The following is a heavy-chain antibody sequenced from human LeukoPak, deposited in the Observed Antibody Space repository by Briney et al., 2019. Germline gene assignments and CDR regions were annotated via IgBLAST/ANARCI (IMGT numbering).Heavy chain of an antibody. CDR3: AKDANYYYDGSGYWPH. Sequence: GGSLRLSCSASGFTFSSYAMHWVRQAPGKGLEYVSAISSNGGSTYYADSVKGRFTISRDNSKNTLYLQMNSLRAEDTAAYYCAKDANYYYDGSGYWPHWGQGTLVTVSS. V-gene: IGHV3-64*04. D-gene: IGHD3-22*01. J-gene: IGHJ4*02. CDR1: GFTFSSYA. CDR2: ISSNGGST.